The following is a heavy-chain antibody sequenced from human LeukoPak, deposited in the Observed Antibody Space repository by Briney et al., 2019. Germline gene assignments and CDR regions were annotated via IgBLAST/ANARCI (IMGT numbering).Heavy chain of an antibody. J-gene: IGHJ4*02. V-gene: IGHV4-39*07. CDR1: GGSISSSSYY. CDR3: ARDLVRYGDHEAFDY. D-gene: IGHD4-17*01. Sequence: SETLSLTCTVSGGSISSSSYYWGWIRQPPGKGLEWIGSIYYSGSTYYNPSLKSRVTISVDTSKNQFSLKLSSVTAADTAVYYCARDLVRYGDHEAFDYWGQGTLVTVSS. CDR2: IYYSGST.